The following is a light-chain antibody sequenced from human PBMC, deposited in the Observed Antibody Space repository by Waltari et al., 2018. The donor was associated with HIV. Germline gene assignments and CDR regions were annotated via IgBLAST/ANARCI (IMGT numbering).Light chain of an antibody. J-gene: IGLJ1*01. V-gene: IGLV2-14*03. Sequence: QSALTPPASVSGSPGQSIPISCTGTSSDVGGSNYVSWYQQHPGKAPKLMIYDVSNRPSGVSNRFSGSKSGNTASLTISGLQAEDEADYYCSSYTSSSTYVFGTGTKVTVL. CDR1: SSDVGGSNY. CDR3: SSYTSSSTYV. CDR2: DVS.